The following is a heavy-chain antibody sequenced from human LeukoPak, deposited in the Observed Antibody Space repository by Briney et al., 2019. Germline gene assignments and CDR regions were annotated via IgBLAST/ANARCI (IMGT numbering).Heavy chain of an antibody. CDR2: ISGSGGST. D-gene: IGHD1-26*01. V-gene: IGHV3-23*01. J-gene: IGHJ4*02. CDR3: AILSGSYSGGDDY. CDR1: GFTFSSYA. Sequence: GGSLRLSCAASGFTFSSYAMSWVRQAPGKGLEWVSGISGSGGSTYYADSVKGRFTISRDNSKNTLYLQMNSLRAEDTAVYYCAILSGSYSGGDDYWGQGTLVTVSS.